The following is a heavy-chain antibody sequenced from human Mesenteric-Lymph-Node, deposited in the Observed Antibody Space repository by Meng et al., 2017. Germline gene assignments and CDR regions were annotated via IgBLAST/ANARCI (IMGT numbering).Heavy chain of an antibody. CDR3: ARHEHYFDF. Sequence: QVQLQEAGPGLVKPSVTLSLTCAVSGGSISIGNWWSWVRQSPGKGLEWIGEISHTGSTNYNPSLKSRVTISLDNLKNHLSLKLSSVTAADTAMYYCARHEHYFDFWGQGTLVTVSS. CDR1: GGSISIGNW. V-gene: IGHV4-4*02. J-gene: IGHJ4*02. CDR2: ISHTGST.